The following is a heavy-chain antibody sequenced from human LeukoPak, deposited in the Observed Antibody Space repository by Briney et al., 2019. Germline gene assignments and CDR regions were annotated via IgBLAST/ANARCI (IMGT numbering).Heavy chain of an antibody. V-gene: IGHV3-33*01. CDR1: GFTFSSYG. J-gene: IGHJ3*02. D-gene: IGHD5-12*01. Sequence: PGGPLRLSCAASGFTFSSYGMHWVRQAPGKGLEWVAVIWYDGSNKYYADSVKGRFTISRDNSKNTLYLQMNSLRAEDTAVYYCARRATGDAFDIWGQGTMVTVSS. CDR2: IWYDGSNK. CDR3: ARRATGDAFDI.